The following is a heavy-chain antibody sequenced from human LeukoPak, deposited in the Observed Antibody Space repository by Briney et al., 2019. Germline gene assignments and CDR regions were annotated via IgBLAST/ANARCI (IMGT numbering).Heavy chain of an antibody. CDR3: ARPRVGATGWFDP. V-gene: IGHV3-48*01. J-gene: IGHJ5*02. D-gene: IGHD1-26*01. Sequence: QTGGSLRLSCAASGFSFSSYSMNWVRQAPGKGLEWVSYISSSSSTIYYADSVKGRFTISRDNAKNSLYLQMNSLRAADTAVYYCARPRVGATGWFDPWGQGTLVTVSS. CDR1: GFSFSSYS. CDR2: ISSSSSTI.